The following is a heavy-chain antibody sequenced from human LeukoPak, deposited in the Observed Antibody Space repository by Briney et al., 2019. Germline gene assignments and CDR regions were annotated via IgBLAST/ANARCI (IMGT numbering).Heavy chain of an antibody. J-gene: IGHJ4*02. Sequence: GRSLRLSCAASGFTFSSYAMHWVRQAPGKGLEWVAVISYDGSNKYCADSVKGRFTISRDNSKNTLYLQMNSLRAEDTAVYYCIVFATSSGYYSRWGQGTLVTVSS. D-gene: IGHD3-22*01. V-gene: IGHV3-30*01. CDR3: IVFATSSGYYSR. CDR1: GFTFSSYA. CDR2: ISYDGSNK.